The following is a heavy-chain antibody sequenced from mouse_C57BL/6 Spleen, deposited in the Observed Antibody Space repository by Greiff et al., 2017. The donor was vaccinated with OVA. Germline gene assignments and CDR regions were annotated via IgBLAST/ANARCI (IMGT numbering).Heavy chain of an antibody. V-gene: IGHV5-6*01. CDR1: GFTFSSYG. D-gene: IGHD1-3*01. CDR3: ARHPLLKTVYFDY. Sequence: EVQRVESGGDLVKPGGSLKLSCAASGFTFSSYGMSWVRQTPDKRLEWVATISSGGSYTYYPDSVKGRFTISRDNAKNTLYLQMSSLKSEDTAMYYCARHPLLKTVYFDYWGQGTTLTVSS. J-gene: IGHJ2*01. CDR2: ISSGGSYT.